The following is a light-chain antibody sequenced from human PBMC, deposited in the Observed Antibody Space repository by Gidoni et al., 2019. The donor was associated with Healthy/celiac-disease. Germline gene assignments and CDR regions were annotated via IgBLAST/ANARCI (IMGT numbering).Light chain of an antibody. CDR3: QSYDSSLSGPEVV. V-gene: IGLV1-40*01. J-gene: IGLJ2*01. CDR2: GNS. CDR1: SSNIGAGYD. Sequence: QSVLTQPPSVSGAPGQRVTISCPGSSSNIGAGYDVHWYQQLPGTAPKLLIYGNSNRPSGVPDRFSGSKSGTSASLAITGLQAEDEADYYCQSYDSSLSGPEVVFGGGTKLTVL.